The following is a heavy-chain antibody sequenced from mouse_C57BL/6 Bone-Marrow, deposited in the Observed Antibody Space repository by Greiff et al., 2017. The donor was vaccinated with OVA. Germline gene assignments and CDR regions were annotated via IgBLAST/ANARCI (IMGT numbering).Heavy chain of an antibody. CDR3: ARSIKALDSSGYPYYFDY. CDR1: GYTFTSYW. J-gene: IGHJ2*01. Sequence: QVQLQQPGAELVKPGASVKMSCKASGYTFTSYWITWVKQRPGQGLEWIGDIYPGSGSTNYNEKFKSKATLTVDTSSSTAYMQLSSLTSEDSAVYYCARSIKALDSSGYPYYFDYWGQGTTLTVSS. V-gene: IGHV1-55*01. CDR2: IYPGSGST. D-gene: IGHD3-2*02.